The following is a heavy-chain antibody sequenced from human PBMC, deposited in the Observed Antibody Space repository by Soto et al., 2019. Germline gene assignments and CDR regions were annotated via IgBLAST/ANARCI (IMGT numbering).Heavy chain of an antibody. Sequence: EVQLLESGGDLIQPGGSLRLSCAASGFTFSNYAMGWVRQAPGKGLEWVSAIGASGSDTFYADSVKGRLTISRDNSKNTLYLQMNSLRAEDTALYYCAKGHEQFDRSIYYWGQGTLVTVSS. CDR1: GFTFSNYA. CDR3: AKGHEQFDRSIYY. J-gene: IGHJ4*02. V-gene: IGHV3-23*01. CDR2: IGASGSDT. D-gene: IGHD3-10*01.